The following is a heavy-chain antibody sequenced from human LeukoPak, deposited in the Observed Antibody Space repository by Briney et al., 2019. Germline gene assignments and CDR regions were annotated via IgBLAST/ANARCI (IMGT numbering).Heavy chain of an antibody. CDR1: GFTFSSAW. V-gene: IGHV3-15*01. D-gene: IGHD6-19*01. J-gene: IGHJ4*02. CDR2: IKSKTDGGTT. Sequence: PGGSLRLSCAASGFTFSSAWMSWVRLAPGKGLEWVGRIKSKTDGGTTDYAAPVKGRFTISRDDSKNTLYLQMNSLKTEDTAVYYCTTASIAVAGTGMWGQGTLVTVSS. CDR3: TTASIAVAGTGM.